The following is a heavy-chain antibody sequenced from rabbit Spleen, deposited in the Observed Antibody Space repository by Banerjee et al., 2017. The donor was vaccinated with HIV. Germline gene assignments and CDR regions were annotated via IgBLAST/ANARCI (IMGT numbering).Heavy chain of an antibody. J-gene: IGHJ6*01. V-gene: IGHV1S40*01. CDR3: ARDTGSSFSSYGMDL. CDR2: IAGSSSGFI. Sequence: QSLEESGGDLVKPGASLTLTCTASGFPFSSNDYMCWVRQAPGKGLEWISCIAGSSSGFIYSATWAKGRFTCSKISSTTVTLQMTSLTVADTATYFCARDTGSSFSSYGMDLWGPGTLVTVS. CDR1: GFPFSSNDY. D-gene: IGHD8-1*01.